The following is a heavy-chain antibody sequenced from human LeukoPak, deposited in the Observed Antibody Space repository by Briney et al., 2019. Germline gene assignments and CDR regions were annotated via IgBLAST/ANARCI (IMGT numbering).Heavy chain of an antibody. D-gene: IGHD5-12*01. Sequence: SVKVSCKASGGSFSSYAISWVRQAPGQGLEWMGGIIPIFGTANYAQKFQGRVTITADESTSTAYMELSSLRSEDTAVYYCAREANIVAILDAFDIWGQGTMVTVSS. CDR2: IIPIFGTA. J-gene: IGHJ3*02. CDR3: AREANIVAILDAFDI. V-gene: IGHV1-69*01. CDR1: GGSFSSYA.